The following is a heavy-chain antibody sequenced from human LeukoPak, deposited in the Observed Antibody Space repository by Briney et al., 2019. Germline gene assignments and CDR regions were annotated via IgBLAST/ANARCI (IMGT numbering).Heavy chain of an antibody. CDR2: INHSGST. Sequence: SETLSLTCAVYGGSFSDYYWNWIRQPPGKGLEWIGEINHSGSTNYNPSLKSRVTISVDTSKNQFSLKLSSVTAADTAVYYCARGPGDTMVRGFSEWGQGTLVTVSS. CDR1: GGSFSDYY. D-gene: IGHD3-10*01. V-gene: IGHV4-34*01. J-gene: IGHJ4*02. CDR3: ARGPGDTMVRGFSE.